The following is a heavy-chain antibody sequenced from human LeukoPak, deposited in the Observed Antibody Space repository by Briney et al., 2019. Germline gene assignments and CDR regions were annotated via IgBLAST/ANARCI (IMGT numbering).Heavy chain of an antibody. D-gene: IGHD2-2*01. CDR1: GYTFTSYG. J-gene: IGHJ5*02. Sequence: GASVKVSCKASGYTFTSYGISWVRQAPGQGLEWMGLIISYNGNTNYEQKLQGRVTMTTDTSTSTAYMELRSLRSDDTAVYYCARGGYRSSTSCSNPWFDPWGQGTLVTVSS. V-gene: IGHV1-18*01. CDR2: IISYNGNT. CDR3: ARGGYRSSTSCSNPWFDP.